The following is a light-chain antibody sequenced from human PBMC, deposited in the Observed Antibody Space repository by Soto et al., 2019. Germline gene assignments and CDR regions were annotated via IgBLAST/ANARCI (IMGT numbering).Light chain of an antibody. Sequence: QSVLTLPPSVSGAPGQRVTISCTGSTSNIGAGYDVHWYQQVPGTTPKLLIYANNNRPSGVPDRFSGSKSGTSASLVITGLQAEDEADYYCQSYDNSLSGWLFGGGTKLTVL. V-gene: IGLV1-40*01. J-gene: IGLJ2*01. CDR2: ANN. CDR1: TSNIGAGYD. CDR3: QSYDNSLSGWL.